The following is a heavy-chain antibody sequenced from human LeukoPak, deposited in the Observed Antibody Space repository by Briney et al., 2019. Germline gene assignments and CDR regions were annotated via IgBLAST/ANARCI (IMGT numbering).Heavy chain of an antibody. Sequence: ASVKVSCKASGYTFTGCFMHWVRQAPGQGLEWMGWINPNSGGTNYAQKFQGRVTMTRDTSISTAYMELSRLRSDDTAVYYCARDSGSSGWYDAFDIWGHGQWSPSLQ. D-gene: IGHD6-19*01. CDR3: ARDSGSSGWYDAFDI. V-gene: IGHV1-2*02. J-gene: IGHJ3*02. CDR1: GYTFTGCF. CDR2: INPNSGGT.